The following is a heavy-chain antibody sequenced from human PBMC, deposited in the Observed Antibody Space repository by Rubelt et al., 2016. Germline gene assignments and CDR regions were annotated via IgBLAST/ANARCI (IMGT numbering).Heavy chain of an antibody. CDR2: IYYTGTT. V-gene: IGHV4-59*08. CDR1: GGSFSGYY. J-gene: IGHJ4*02. Sequence: QVQLQESGPGLVKPSETLSLTCAVYGGSFSGYYWNWIRQPPGKGPEWIGYIYYTGTTNYNPSLKSRVTISVDTSKNEFSLKRGSVTATDTAVYYCARKATDDKWYPFDFWGQGTLVTVSS. CDR3: ARKATDDKWYPFDF. D-gene: IGHD2-2*01.